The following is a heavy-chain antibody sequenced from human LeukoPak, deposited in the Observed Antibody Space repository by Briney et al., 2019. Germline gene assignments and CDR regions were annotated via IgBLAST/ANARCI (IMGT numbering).Heavy chain of an antibody. CDR1: GGSVSSGSYY. V-gene: IGHV4-61*01. J-gene: IGHJ2*01. CDR2: IYYSGST. D-gene: IGHD2-2*01. CDR3: ARGDCSSTSCHVWYFDL. Sequence: SETLSLTCTVSGGSVSSGSYYWSWIRQPPGKGLEWIGYIYYSGSTNYNPSLKSRVTISVDTSKNQFSLKLSSVTAADTAVYYCARGDCSSTSCHVWYFDLWGRGTLVTVSS.